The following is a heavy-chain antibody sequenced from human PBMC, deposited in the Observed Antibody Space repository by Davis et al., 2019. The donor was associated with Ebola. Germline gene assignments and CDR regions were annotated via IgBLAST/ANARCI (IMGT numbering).Heavy chain of an antibody. CDR1: GYTFTGYY. CDR2: INPNSGGT. J-gene: IGHJ5*02. D-gene: IGHD3-9*01. Sequence: ASVKVSCKASGYTFTGYYMHWVRQAPGQGLEWMGWINPNSGGTNYAQKFQGRVTMTRDTSISTAYMELSRLRSDDTAVYYCARDIELRYFDWLSPDPNRLSLDHENWFDPWGQGTLVTVSS. V-gene: IGHV1-2*02. CDR3: ARDIELRYFDWLSPDPNRLSLDHENWFDP.